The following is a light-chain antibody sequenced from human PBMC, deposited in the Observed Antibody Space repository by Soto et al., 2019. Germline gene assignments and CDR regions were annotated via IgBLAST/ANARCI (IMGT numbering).Light chain of an antibody. V-gene: IGKV1-39*01. Sequence: DIQMTQSPSSLSASVGDRVAITCRSSQSISDYLNWYQQKPGKAPKLLIYAASSLQSGVPSRFSGSGSGTDFTLTISSLQPEDFATYYCQHRGTFGQGTKVDIK. CDR2: AAS. CDR3: QHRGT. CDR1: QSISDY. J-gene: IGKJ1*01.